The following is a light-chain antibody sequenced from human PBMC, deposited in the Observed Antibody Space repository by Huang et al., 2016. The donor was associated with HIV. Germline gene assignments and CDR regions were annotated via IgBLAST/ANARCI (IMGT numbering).Light chain of an antibody. V-gene: IGKV3-11*01. J-gene: IGKJ5*01. Sequence: ETVLTQSPATLSLSPGERATLSCRASQSFNSYLAWYQQKPGQTPRRLLYYASNRATGSPARFSGSGSGTDFSLTISNLEPEDFAVYYCQQRKYWPPITFGQGTRLEIK. CDR2: YAS. CDR1: QSFNSY. CDR3: QQRKYWPPIT.